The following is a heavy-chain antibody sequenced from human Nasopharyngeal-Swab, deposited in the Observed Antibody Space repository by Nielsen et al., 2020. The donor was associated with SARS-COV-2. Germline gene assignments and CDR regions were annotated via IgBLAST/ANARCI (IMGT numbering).Heavy chain of an antibody. Sequence: ETLSLTCTVSGGSISSSSYYWGWIRQAPGKGLEWVANIKHDGSAKYYADSVKGRFTISRDNAKSSLHLQMNSLRAEDTAVYYCARDFVGQMDVWGQGTTVTVSS. CDR3: ARDFVGQMDV. D-gene: IGHD3-10*01. J-gene: IGHJ6*02. CDR1: GGSISSSSYY. CDR2: IKHDGSAK. V-gene: IGHV3-7*01.